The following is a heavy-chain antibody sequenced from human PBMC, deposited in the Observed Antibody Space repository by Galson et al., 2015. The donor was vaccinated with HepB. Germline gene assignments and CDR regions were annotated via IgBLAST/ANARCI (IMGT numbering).Heavy chain of an antibody. CDR3: ASRIEGERGSGWYRWSYFDY. D-gene: IGHD6-19*01. Sequence: SLRLSCAASGFTFSSYAMHWVRQAPGKGLEWVAVISYDGSNKYYADSVKGRFTISRDNSKNTLYLQMNSLRAEDTAVYYCASRIEGERGSGWYRWSYFDYWGQGTLVTVSS. J-gene: IGHJ4*02. CDR1: GFTFSSYA. CDR2: ISYDGSNK. V-gene: IGHV3-30-3*01.